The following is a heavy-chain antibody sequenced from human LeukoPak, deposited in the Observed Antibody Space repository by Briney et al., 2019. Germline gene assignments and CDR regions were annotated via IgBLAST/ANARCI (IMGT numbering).Heavy chain of an antibody. CDR1: GFTFSTYG. J-gene: IGHJ4*02. CDR2: IQNDGNDK. D-gene: IGHD6-19*01. CDR3: AKDLSYSIDWPYFDS. V-gene: IGHV3-30*02. Sequence: GGSLRLSCVASGFTFSTYGMHWVRRAPGKGLEWVAFIQNDGNDKYYADSVKGRFTISRDKSKNTLYLQLNSLRAEDTAVYYCAKDLSYSIDWPYFDSWGQGTLVTVSS.